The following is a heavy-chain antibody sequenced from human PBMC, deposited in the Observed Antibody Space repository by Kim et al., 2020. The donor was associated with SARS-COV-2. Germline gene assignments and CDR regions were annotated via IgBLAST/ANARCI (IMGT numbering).Heavy chain of an antibody. CDR1: GFTFSSYG. J-gene: IGHJ4*02. V-gene: IGHV3-30*18. CDR3: AKDYYDSSGYPGD. CDR2: ISYDGSNK. Sequence: GGSLRLSCAASGFTFSSYGMHWVRQAPGKGLEWVAVISYDGSNKYYADSVKGRFTISRDNSKNTLYLQMNSLRAEDTAVYYCAKDYYDSSGYPGDWGQGTLVTVSS. D-gene: IGHD3-22*01.